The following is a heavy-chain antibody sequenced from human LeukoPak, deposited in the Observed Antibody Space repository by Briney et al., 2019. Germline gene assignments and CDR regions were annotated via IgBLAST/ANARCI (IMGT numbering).Heavy chain of an antibody. J-gene: IGHJ4*02. Sequence: PSETLSLTCVVSGGSVSGYYWGWTRQPPGRGLEWIGYVYYSGSTNYNPSSKSRITISVDTSRNQFSLQLSSVTAADTAVYYCARIHRYCSGGACYVLDNWGQGTLVAVSS. CDR2: VYYSGST. V-gene: IGHV4-59*02. CDR3: ARIHRYCSGGACYVLDN. D-gene: IGHD2-15*01. CDR1: GGSVSGYY.